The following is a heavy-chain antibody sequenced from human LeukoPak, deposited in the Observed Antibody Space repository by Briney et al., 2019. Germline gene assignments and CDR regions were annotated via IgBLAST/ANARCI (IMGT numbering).Heavy chain of an antibody. CDR2: ISYDGSNE. Sequence: GGSLRLSCAASGFTFSGYAMHWVRQAPGKGLEWVAVISYDGSNEYYADSVRGRFIISRDNSKNTLYVQMNRLRPEDTAVYYCARAQDSSGWGPDHWGQGSLVTVSS. CDR3: ARAQDSSGWGPDH. V-gene: IGHV3-30*04. D-gene: IGHD6-19*01. CDR1: GFTFSGYA. J-gene: IGHJ4*02.